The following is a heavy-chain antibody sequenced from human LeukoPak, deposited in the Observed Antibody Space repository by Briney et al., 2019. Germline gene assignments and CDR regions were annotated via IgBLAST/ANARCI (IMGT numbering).Heavy chain of an antibody. J-gene: IGHJ4*02. V-gene: IGHV4-39*01. Sequence: PSETLSLTCTVSGGSISSSSYYWGWIRQPPGKGLEWIGSIYYSGSTYYNPSLKSRVTISVDTSKNRFSLKLSSVTAADTAVYYCARHRRYSSGWFDYFDYWGQGTLVTVSS. CDR2: IYYSGST. CDR1: GGSISSSSYY. D-gene: IGHD6-19*01. CDR3: ARHRRYSSGWFDYFDY.